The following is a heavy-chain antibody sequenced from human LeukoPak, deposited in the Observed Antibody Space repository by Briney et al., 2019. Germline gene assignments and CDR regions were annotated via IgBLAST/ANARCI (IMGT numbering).Heavy chain of an antibody. Sequence: SETLSLTCTVSGASLNNYYWNWIRQPPGKGLEWLGYISYSGSTNYSPSLRSRVSMSLDTSKNQSSLRLNSVTAADTAVYYCATAMDWGSRLYFDLWGRGTLVTVSS. J-gene: IGHJ2*01. CDR2: ISYSGST. V-gene: IGHV4-59*01. D-gene: IGHD3/OR15-3a*01. CDR3: ATAMDWGSRLYFDL. CDR1: GASLNNYY.